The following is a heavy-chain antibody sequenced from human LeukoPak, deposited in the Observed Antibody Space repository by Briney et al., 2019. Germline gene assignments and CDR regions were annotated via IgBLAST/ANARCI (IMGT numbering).Heavy chain of an antibody. Sequence: GGSLRLSCSVSGFTFSTYVMHWVRQAPGKGLEYVSAISSNGDNTYYADSVKGRFTISRDNSKNTFYLQMRSMRADDTAVYYWVGGTGYWGKGPLVTVS. V-gene: IGHV3-64D*06. D-gene: IGHD1-1*01. CDR2: ISSNGDNT. CDR3: VGGTGY. J-gene: IGHJ4*02. CDR1: GFTFSTYV.